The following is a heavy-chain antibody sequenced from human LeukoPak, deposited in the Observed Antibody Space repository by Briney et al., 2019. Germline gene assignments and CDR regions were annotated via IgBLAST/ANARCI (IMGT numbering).Heavy chain of an antibody. J-gene: IGHJ3*02. CDR1: GLTLSSYA. CDR3: AKGRYYHDNRDASEI. CDR2: LRGFSGCE. D-gene: IGHD3-22*01. V-gene: IGHV3-23*01. Sequence: PGRSLRLSCAVSGLTLSSYAISWAPQAPGKGLEWVSALRGFSGCEYYTVFVEGQFTISTDNSKNTLYRQMNSVKSEDTCAYRCAKGRYYHDNRDASEIWGQGTMVTVSS.